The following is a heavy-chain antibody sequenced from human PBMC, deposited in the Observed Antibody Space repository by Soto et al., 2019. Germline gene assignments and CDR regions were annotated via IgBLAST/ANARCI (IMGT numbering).Heavy chain of an antibody. CDR3: AKTITSPAVSSYSRDSTGRGAVIDY. CDR1: GFTCSSYG. V-gene: IGHV3-30*18. D-gene: IGHD2-8*02. CDR2: VSYEGNNE. J-gene: IGHJ4*02. Sequence: QVQLVESGGGVVQPGRSLRLSCAASGFTCSSYGMHWVRQAPGKGLEWVAVVSYEGNNEYYADSVKDRFTISRDNSKNPMYLQMNSLRAEDMAMYYWAKTITSPAVSSYSRDSTGRGAVIDYWGQGTLVIVSS.